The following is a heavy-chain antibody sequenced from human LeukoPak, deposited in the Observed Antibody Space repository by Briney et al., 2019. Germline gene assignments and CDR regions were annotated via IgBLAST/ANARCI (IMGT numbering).Heavy chain of an antibody. J-gene: IGHJ1*01. CDR3: ARDVLRYFDWSEYFQH. CDR2: INPNSGGT. D-gene: IGHD3-9*01. CDR1: GYTFTGYF. Sequence: ASVTVSFKASGYTFTGYFMHWVRQAPGQGREGMGWINPNSGGTNYAQEFQGRVTMTRDTSITTAYMELSRLRSDDTAVYYCARDVLRYFDWSEYFQHWGQGTLVTVSS. V-gene: IGHV1-2*02.